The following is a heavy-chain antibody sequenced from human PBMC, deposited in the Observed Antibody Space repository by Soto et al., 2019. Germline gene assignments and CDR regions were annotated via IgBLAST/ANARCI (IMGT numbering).Heavy chain of an antibody. V-gene: IGHV1-69*05. CDR1: GGTFNNYA. D-gene: IGHD1-7*01. Sequence: QVLLEQSGAEVKTPGSSVRISCKASGGTFNNYAISWVRQAPGQGLEWVGGIIPIFGSGNYAQIFQDRVTITTDEVRTTAYMEINSLTSEDTAIYFCGMGTRSSTSYYYYALDVWGQGPTVTVSS. CDR3: GMGTRSSTSYYYYALDV. CDR2: IIPIFGSG. J-gene: IGHJ6*02.